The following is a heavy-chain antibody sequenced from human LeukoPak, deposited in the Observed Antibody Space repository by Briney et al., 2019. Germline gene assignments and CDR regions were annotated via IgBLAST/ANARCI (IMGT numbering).Heavy chain of an antibody. Sequence: PGGSLRLSCAASGFTFSSFGMHWVRQAPGRGLEWVALIWSDGSITYYADSVKGRFTISRDISKNTLYLQMNSLRAEDTAVYYCARDLSKLGIGYFDRGGRGTLVTVSS. J-gene: IGHJ2*01. CDR3: ARDLSKLGIGYFDR. CDR1: GFTFSSFG. CDR2: IWSDGSIT. D-gene: IGHD7-27*01. V-gene: IGHV3-33*01.